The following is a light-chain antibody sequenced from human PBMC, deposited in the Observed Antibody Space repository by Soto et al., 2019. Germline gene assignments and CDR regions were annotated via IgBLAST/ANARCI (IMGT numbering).Light chain of an antibody. J-gene: IGKJ4*01. V-gene: IGKV3-15*01. CDR3: QQYNKCPLT. Sequence: EIVMTQTPATLSVSPGERATLSCRASQSVSSNLAWYQHKPGQAASLLIHGASTRATGIPARFSGSGSGTEFTLTISSLQSEDFAVYYCQQYNKCPLTFGGGTKVEIK. CDR1: QSVSSN. CDR2: GAS.